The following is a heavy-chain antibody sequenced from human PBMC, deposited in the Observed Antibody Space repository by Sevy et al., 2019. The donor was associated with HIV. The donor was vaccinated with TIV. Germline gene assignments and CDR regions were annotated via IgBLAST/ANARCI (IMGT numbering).Heavy chain of an antibody. CDR1: GFTFSSYW. Sequence: GGSLRLSCAASGFTFSSYWMRWVRQAPGKGLVWVSRINSDGSSTSYADSVKGRFTISRDNAKNTLYLQMNSLRAEDTAVYYCARARSGPHDAFDIWGQGTMVTVSS. D-gene: IGHD2-15*01. J-gene: IGHJ3*02. V-gene: IGHV3-74*01. CDR3: ARARSGPHDAFDI. CDR2: INSDGSST.